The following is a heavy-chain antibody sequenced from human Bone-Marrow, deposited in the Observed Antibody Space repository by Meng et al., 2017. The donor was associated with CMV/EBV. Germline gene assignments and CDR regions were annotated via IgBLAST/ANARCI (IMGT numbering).Heavy chain of an antibody. CDR3: ARQIVVDSAFDS. D-gene: IGHD2-2*01. J-gene: IGHJ3*02. CDR2: INSDGSST. Sequence: GESLKISCAASGFTFSSYWMHWVRQAPGKGLVWVSRINSDGSSTSYADSVKGRFTISRDNAKNTLYLQMNSLRAEDTAVYYCARQIVVDSAFDSWGQGTMVTFSS. V-gene: IGHV3-74*01. CDR1: GFTFSSYW.